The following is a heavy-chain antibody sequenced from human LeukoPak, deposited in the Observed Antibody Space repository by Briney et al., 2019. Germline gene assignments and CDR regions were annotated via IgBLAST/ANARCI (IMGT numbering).Heavy chain of an antibody. CDR2: INHSGST. Sequence: SETLSLTCAVYGGSFSGYYWSWIRQPPGKGLEWIGEINHSGSTNHNPSLKSRVTISVDTSKNQFSLKLSSVTAADTAVYYCARGSDYGDYPYYFDYWGQGTLVTVSS. CDR3: ARGSDYGDYPYYFDY. CDR1: GGSFSGYY. J-gene: IGHJ4*02. V-gene: IGHV4-34*01. D-gene: IGHD4-17*01.